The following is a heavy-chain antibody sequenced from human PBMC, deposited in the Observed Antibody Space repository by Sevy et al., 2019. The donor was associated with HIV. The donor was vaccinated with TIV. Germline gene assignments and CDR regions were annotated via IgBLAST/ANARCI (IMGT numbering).Heavy chain of an antibody. Sequence: SETLSLTCTVSGGSITSLYWNWIRPPPGKGLEWIANIYYNGHINYNPSLKSRVTLSLDTSKNQFSLRLSSVTAADTAMYYCAGENAWGRGYSWGQGTLVTV. CDR3: AGENAWGRGYS. D-gene: IGHD1-26*01. CDR2: IYYNGHI. V-gene: IGHV4-59*08. CDR1: GGSITSLY. J-gene: IGHJ4*02.